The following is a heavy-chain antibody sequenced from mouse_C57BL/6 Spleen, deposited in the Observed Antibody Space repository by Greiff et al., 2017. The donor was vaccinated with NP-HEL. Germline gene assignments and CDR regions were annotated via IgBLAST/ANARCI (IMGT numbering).Heavy chain of an antibody. Sequence: VQLQQPGAELVRPGSSVKLSCKASGYTFTSYWMHWVKQRPIQGLEWIGNIDPSDSETHYNQKFKDKATLTVDKSSSTAYMQLSSLTSEDSAVYYCARWVTVGGYFDYWGQGTTLTVSS. CDR3: ARWVTVGGYFDY. V-gene: IGHV1-52*01. CDR2: IDPSDSET. J-gene: IGHJ2*01. CDR1: GYTFTSYW. D-gene: IGHD1-1*01.